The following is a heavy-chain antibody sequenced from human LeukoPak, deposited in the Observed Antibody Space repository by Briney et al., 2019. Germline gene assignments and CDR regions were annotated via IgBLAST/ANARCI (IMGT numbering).Heavy chain of an antibody. J-gene: IGHJ3*02. V-gene: IGHV3-21*01. CDR1: GFTFSSYA. Sequence: GGSLRLSCAASGFTFSSYAMSWVRQAPGKGLEWVSSISGSSSYIYYADSVRGRFTISRDNAKNSVYLQMNSLRAEDTAVYYCARDRIDAFDIWGQGTMVTVSS. CDR2: ISGSSSYI. CDR3: ARDRIDAFDI.